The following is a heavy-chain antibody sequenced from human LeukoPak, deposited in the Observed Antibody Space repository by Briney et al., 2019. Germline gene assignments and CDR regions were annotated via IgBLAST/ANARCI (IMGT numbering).Heavy chain of an antibody. Sequence: GGSLRLSCAASGFTFSSYSMNWVRQAPGKGLEWVSSISSSSSYIYYADSVKGRFTISRDNAKNSLNLQMNSLRAEDTAVYYCARGPRGYYDSSGYPNWGQGTLVTVSS. V-gene: IGHV3-21*04. J-gene: IGHJ4*02. CDR3: ARGPRGYYDSSGYPN. CDR2: ISSSSSYI. D-gene: IGHD3-22*01. CDR1: GFTFSSYS.